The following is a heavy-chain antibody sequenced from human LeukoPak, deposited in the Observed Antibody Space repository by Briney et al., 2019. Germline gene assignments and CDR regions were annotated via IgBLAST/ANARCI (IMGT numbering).Heavy chain of an antibody. Sequence: ASVKVSCKASGGTFSSYAISWVRQAPGQGLEWMGRIIPILGIANYAQKFQGRVTITADKSTSTAYMELSSLRSEDTAVYYCARREWPDSLDYWGQGTLVTVSS. CDR1: GGTFSSYA. CDR3: ARREWPDSLDY. CDR2: IIPILGIA. J-gene: IGHJ4*02. D-gene: IGHD3-3*01. V-gene: IGHV1-69*04.